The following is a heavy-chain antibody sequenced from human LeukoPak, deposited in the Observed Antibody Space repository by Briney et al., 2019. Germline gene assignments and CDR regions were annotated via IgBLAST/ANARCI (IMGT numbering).Heavy chain of an antibody. J-gene: IGHJ3*02. Sequence: ASVKVSCKASGGTFSSYAISWVRQAPGQGLEWMGGIIPIFGTANYAQKFQGRVTITTDESTSTAYMELSSLRSEDTAVYYCADQSRGAFDIWGQGTMVTVSS. D-gene: IGHD3-10*01. CDR1: GGTFSSYA. V-gene: IGHV1-69*05. CDR2: IIPIFGTA. CDR3: ADQSRGAFDI.